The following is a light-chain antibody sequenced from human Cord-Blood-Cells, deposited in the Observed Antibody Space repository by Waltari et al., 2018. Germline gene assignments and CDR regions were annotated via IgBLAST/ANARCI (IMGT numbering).Light chain of an antibody. Sequence: DIVMTQSPDSLAVSLGGRAPLNRKSSPSVLYSSNNKNYLAWYQQKPGQPPKLLIYLASTRESGVPDRFSGSGSGTDFTLTISSLQAEDVAVYYCQQYYSTPLTFGGGTKVEIK. CDR2: LAS. V-gene: IGKV4-1*01. CDR1: PSVLYSSNNKNY. CDR3: QQYYSTPLT. J-gene: IGKJ4*01.